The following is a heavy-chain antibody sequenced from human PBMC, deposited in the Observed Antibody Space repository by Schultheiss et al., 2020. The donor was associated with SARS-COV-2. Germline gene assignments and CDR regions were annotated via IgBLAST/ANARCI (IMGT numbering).Heavy chain of an antibody. CDR3: ARVGGYSYGNDRLYYYYGMDV. D-gene: IGHD5-18*01. Sequence: GGSLRLSCAASGFTFSSYAMHWVRQAPGKGLEYVSAISSNGGSTYYANSVKGRFTISRDNSKNTLYLQMGSLRAEDMAVYYCARVGGYSYGNDRLYYYYGMDVWGQGTTVTVSS. J-gene: IGHJ6*02. CDR2: ISSNGGST. V-gene: IGHV3-64*01. CDR1: GFTFSSYA.